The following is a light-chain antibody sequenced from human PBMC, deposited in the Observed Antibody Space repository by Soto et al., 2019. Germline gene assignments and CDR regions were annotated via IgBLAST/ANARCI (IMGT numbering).Light chain of an antibody. CDR3: ASYRSANTLVV. V-gene: IGLV2-14*01. Sequence: QSALTQPASVSGSPGQSITISCTGTSRDIGNYNYVSWYQHHPGKAPKLMIYEVTSRPSGVTERFSGSKSGMTTSLTISGLLPEDEADYFCASYRSANTLVVFGTGTKLTVL. J-gene: IGLJ1*01. CDR1: SRDIGNYNY. CDR2: EVT.